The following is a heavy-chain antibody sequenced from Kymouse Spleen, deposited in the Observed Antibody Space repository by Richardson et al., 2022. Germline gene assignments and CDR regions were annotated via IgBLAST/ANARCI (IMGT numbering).Heavy chain of an antibody. V-gene: IGHV3-30*18. CDR2: ISYDGSNK. Sequence: QVQLVESGGGVVQPGRSLRLSCAASGFTFSSYGMHWVRQAPGKGLEWVAVISYDGSNKYYADSVKGRFTISRDNSKNTLYLQMNSLRAEDTAVYYCAKDQSSGWLLGPGNPGHRLL. CDR3: AKDQSSGWL. CDR1: GFTFSSYG. D-gene: IGHD6-19*01. J-gene: IGHJ4*02.